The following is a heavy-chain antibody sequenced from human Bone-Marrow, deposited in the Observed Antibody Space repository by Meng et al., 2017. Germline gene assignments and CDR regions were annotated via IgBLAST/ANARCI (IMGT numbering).Heavy chain of an antibody. J-gene: IGHJ6*02. CDR2: INPKSGDT. CDR1: GYNFPDYY. V-gene: IGHV1-2*06. Sequence: ASVKVPCKPSGYNFPDYYIHWVRRAPGQGLEWMGRINPKSGDTHYAQKFQARVTMTGDTSISTAYMELSGLRSDDTAVYYCATTRCSSTSCLPTYYYYGMDVWGQGTTVTVSS. D-gene: IGHD2-2*01. CDR3: ATTRCSSTSCLPTYYYYGMDV.